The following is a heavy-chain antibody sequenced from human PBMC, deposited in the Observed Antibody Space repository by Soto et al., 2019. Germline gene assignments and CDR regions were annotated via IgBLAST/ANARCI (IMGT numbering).Heavy chain of an antibody. Sequence: SETLSLTCAVYGGSFSGNYRSWIRQPPGKGLEWIGEINHSGDTNYNPSLKSRVTISVDTSKNQFSLKLSSVTAADTAVYYCARGSSSWGYYYYYGMDVWGQGTTVTVSS. D-gene: IGHD6-6*01. CDR3: ARGSSSWGYYYYYGMDV. CDR2: INHSGDT. CDR1: GGSFSGNY. V-gene: IGHV4-34*01. J-gene: IGHJ6*02.